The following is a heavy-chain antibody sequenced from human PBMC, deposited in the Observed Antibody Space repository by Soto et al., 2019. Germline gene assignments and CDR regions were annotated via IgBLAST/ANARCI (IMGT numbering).Heavy chain of an antibody. CDR2: IDPSDSYT. V-gene: IGHV5-10-1*01. D-gene: IGHD3-22*01. CDR1: GYSFTSYW. Sequence: GEYLKISCKGSGYSFTSYWISWVRQMPGKGLEWMGRIDPSDSYTNYSPSFQGHVTISADKSISTAYLQWSSLKASDTAMYYCARHGPSYYYDSSGYDGMDVWGQGTTVTVSS. CDR3: ARHGPSYYYDSSGYDGMDV. J-gene: IGHJ6*02.